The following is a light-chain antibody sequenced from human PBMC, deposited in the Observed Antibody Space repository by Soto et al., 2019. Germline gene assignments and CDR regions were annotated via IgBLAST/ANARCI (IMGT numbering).Light chain of an antibody. CDR1: RNYNL. CDR3: SSYTAGGTI. Sequence: QSALTQPASVSGSPGQSITISCTGTRNYNLVSWFQLHPGKAPKLMISEVSNRPSGVSNRFSGSKSGNTASLTISGLQAEDEADYYCSSYTAGGTIFGTGTKLTVL. CDR2: EVS. V-gene: IGLV2-14*02. J-gene: IGLJ1*01.